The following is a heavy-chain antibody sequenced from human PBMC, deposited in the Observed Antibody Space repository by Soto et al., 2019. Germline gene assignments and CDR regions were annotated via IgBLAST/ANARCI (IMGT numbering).Heavy chain of an antibody. CDR2: IYIGGST. Sequence: EVQLVESGGGLVQPGGSLRLSCAASGFTVSSNYMSWVRQAPGKGLEWVSVIYIGGSTYYADSVKGRFTISRDNSKNTLYLQMNSLRAEDTAVYYCARSEDYDAFDIWGQGTMVTVSS. CDR1: GFTVSSNY. J-gene: IGHJ3*02. V-gene: IGHV3-66*01. D-gene: IGHD4-17*01. CDR3: ARSEDYDAFDI.